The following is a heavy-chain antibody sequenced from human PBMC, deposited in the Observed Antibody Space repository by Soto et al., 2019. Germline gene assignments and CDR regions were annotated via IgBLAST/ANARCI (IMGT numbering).Heavy chain of an antibody. Sequence: QVQLVQSGADVQRPGSSVRVSCKASGDTFNFYSINWVRQAPGLGLQWMGRINPILSMSNYSPKLQGRVTMTADKSTSPAYMELSSLRSEDTAMYYCATSYGSGYRAFDSWGQGALVTVSS. J-gene: IGHJ4*02. V-gene: IGHV1-69*02. CDR2: INPILSMS. D-gene: IGHD3-10*01. CDR1: GDTFNFYS. CDR3: ATSYGSGYRAFDS.